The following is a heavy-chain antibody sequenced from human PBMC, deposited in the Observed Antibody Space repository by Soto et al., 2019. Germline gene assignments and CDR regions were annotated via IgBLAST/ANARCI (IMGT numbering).Heavy chain of an antibody. CDR3: TREMHYYDSSGFDY. V-gene: IGHV3-72*01. CDR1: GFSFSDHY. Sequence: GGSLRLSCAASGFSFSDHYMDWVRQAPGKGLEWLGRTRNRANTYTTEYAASVKGRFTISRDDSKYSLFLQMNSLKTEDTAVYYCTREMHYYDSSGFDYWGQGTLVTVSS. D-gene: IGHD3-22*01. CDR2: TRNRANTYTT. J-gene: IGHJ4*02.